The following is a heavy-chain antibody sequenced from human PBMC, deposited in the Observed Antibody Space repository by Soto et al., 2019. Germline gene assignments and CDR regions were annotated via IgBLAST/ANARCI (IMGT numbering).Heavy chain of an antibody. CDR2: INPSGGST. Sequence: ASVKVSCKASGYTFTSYYMHWVRQAPGQGLEWMGIINPSGGSTSYAQKFQGRVTMTRDTSTSTVYMELSSLRSEDTAVYYCARDEPGIAAAGTGVDYWGREPWSPSPQ. D-gene: IGHD6-13*01. CDR1: GYTFTSYY. J-gene: IGHJ4*02. V-gene: IGHV1-46*01. CDR3: ARDEPGIAAAGTGVDY.